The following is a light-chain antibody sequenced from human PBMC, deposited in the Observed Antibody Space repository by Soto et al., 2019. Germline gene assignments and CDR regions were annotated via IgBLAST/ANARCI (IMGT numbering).Light chain of an antibody. Sequence: QSALTQPPSASGSPGQSVTISCTGTSSDVGGYNYVSWYQQHPGKAPKLMIYEVSKRPSGVPDRFSGSKSGSTASLTVSGVQDEDEADYYCSSYAGSNNLVFGGGTKLTVL. CDR2: EVS. J-gene: IGLJ2*01. CDR1: SSDVGGYNY. CDR3: SSYAGSNNLV. V-gene: IGLV2-8*01.